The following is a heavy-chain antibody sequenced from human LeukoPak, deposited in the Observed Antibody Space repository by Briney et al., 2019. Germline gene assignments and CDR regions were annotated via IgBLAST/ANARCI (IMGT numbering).Heavy chain of an antibody. CDR3: ARLGSTLLYGYFDY. V-gene: IGHV5-51*01. CDR2: IYPGDSNT. Sequence: GESLKISCKGSGYRFTSYWIGWVRQMPGTGLEWMGIIYPGDSNTRYSPSFQGQVTISADKSISTAYLQWSSLKASDTAMYYCARLGSTLLYGYFDYWGQGTLVTVSS. J-gene: IGHJ4*02. CDR1: GYRFTSYW. D-gene: IGHD4-17*01.